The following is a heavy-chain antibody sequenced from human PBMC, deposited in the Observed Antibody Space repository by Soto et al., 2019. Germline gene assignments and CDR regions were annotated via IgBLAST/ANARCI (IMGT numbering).Heavy chain of an antibody. CDR3: AHSARYYDLLTGQYCPLHFDF. D-gene: IGHD3-9*01. J-gene: IGHJ4*02. CDR1: GFSLRTSGVG. CDR2: IYWHDDK. Sequence: QITLKESGPTLVKPTQTLTLTCTFSGFSLRTSGVGVGWIRQPPGKALEWLALIYWHDDKRYSPSLSNRLTITKDTSKDQVVITMNKMDHVDTATYYCAHSARYYDLLTGQYCPLHFDFWGRGTLVTVSS. V-gene: IGHV2-5*01.